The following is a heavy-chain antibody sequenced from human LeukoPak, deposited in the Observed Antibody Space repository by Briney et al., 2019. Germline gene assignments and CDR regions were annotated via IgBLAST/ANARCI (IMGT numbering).Heavy chain of an antibody. CDR3: ARMRRDGYNYDAFDI. CDR2: IYPGDSDT. CDR1: GYTFTTYW. J-gene: IGHJ3*02. V-gene: IGHV5-51*01. D-gene: IGHD5-24*01. Sequence: GESLKISCKGSGYTFTTYWIGWVRQMPEKGLEWMGIIYPGDSDTRYRPSFQGQVTISADKSINTAYLQWSSLKASDTVIYYCARMRRDGYNYDAFDIWGQGTMVTVST.